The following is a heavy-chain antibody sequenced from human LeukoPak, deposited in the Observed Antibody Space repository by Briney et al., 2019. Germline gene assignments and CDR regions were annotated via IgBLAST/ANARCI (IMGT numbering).Heavy chain of an antibody. CDR2: ISANNGNR. Sequence: ASVKVSCKASGYTYTSYGISWVRQAPGQGLEWMGWISANNGNRNYALKLQDRVSMTTDTSTSTAYMELRSLRSDDTAVYYCARQGYGGHSRGAADYWGQGTLVTVSS. CDR1: GYTYTSYG. CDR3: ARQGYGGHSRGAADY. D-gene: IGHD4-23*01. V-gene: IGHV1-18*01. J-gene: IGHJ4*02.